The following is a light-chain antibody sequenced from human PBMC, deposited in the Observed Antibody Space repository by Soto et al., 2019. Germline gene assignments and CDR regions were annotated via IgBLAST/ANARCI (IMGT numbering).Light chain of an antibody. V-gene: IGLV2-14*01. CDR3: SSYTSSSTLDV. Sequence: QLVLTQPASVSGSPGQSITISCTGTSSDVGGYNYVSWYQQHPGKAPKLMIFDVSNRPSGVSNRFSGSKSGNTASLTISGLQAEDEDDYYCSSYTSSSTLDVFGTGTKLTVL. CDR1: SSDVGGYNY. J-gene: IGLJ1*01. CDR2: DVS.